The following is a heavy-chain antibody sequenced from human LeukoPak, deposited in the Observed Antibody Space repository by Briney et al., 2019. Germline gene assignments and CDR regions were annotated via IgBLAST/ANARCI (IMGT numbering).Heavy chain of an antibody. Sequence: SETLSLTCTVSGGSISSYYLSWIRQPPGKGPEWIGYIYTSGSTNYNPSLKSRVTISVDTSKNQFSLKLSTVTAADTAVYYCARSYSSSSYFDYWGQGTLVTVSS. V-gene: IGHV4-4*09. CDR2: IYTSGST. D-gene: IGHD6-6*01. CDR1: GGSISSYY. J-gene: IGHJ4*02. CDR3: ARSYSSSSYFDY.